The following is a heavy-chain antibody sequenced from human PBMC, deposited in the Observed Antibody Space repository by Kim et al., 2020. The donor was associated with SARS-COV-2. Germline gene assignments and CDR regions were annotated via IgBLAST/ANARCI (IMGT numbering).Heavy chain of an antibody. CDR3: ARVLGEIDY. J-gene: IGHJ4*02. D-gene: IGHD7-27*01. Sequence: GSINYNPSLTSRVAIAVDTYKNQFSLKLSSVTAADTAVYYCARVLGEIDYWGQGTLVTVSS. V-gene: IGHV4-59*01. CDR2: GSI.